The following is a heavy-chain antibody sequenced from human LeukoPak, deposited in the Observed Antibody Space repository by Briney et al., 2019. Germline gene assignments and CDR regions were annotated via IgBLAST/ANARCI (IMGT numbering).Heavy chain of an antibody. Sequence: SETLSLTCTVSGGSIRGYYWSWIRQPPGKGLEWIGYISYSGSTNYNPSLKSRVTISSDTSKDQLSLRLSSVTAADTAVYYCARQTVDTGGSDYWGQGTLVTVSS. J-gene: IGHJ4*02. CDR3: ARQTVDTGGSDY. CDR1: GGSIRGYY. D-gene: IGHD5-18*01. V-gene: IGHV4-59*08. CDR2: ISYSGST.